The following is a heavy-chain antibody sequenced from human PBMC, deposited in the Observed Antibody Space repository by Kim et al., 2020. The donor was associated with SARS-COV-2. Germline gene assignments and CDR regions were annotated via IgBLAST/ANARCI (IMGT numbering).Heavy chain of an antibody. J-gene: IGHJ4*02. D-gene: IGHD4-17*01. CDR2: ISSNGGST. CDR3: VKDQLGVSFHGDYVAYFVF. Sequence: GGSLRLSCSASGFTFSSYAMHWVRQAPGKGLEYVSAISSNGGSTYYADSVKGRFTISRDNSKNTLYLQMSSLRAEDTAVYYCVKDQLGVSFHGDYVAYFVFWGQGTLVTLFS. CDR1: GFTFSSYA. V-gene: IGHV3-64D*06.